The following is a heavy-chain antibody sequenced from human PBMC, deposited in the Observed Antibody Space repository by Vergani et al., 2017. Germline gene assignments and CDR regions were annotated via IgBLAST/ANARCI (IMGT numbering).Heavy chain of an antibody. J-gene: IGHJ4*02. D-gene: IGHD2-2*01. V-gene: IGHV3-48*01. CDR3: ARDPDCSSTSCYSPYNWNSRRGNFDY. Sequence: EVQLVESGGGLVQPGGSLRLSCAASGFTFSSYSMNWVRQAPGKGLEWVSYISSSSSTIYYADSVKGRFTISRDNVKNSLYLQMNSLRAEDTAVYYCARDPDCSSTSCYSPYNWNSRRGNFDYWGQGTLVTVSS. CDR1: GFTFSSYS. CDR2: ISSSSSTI.